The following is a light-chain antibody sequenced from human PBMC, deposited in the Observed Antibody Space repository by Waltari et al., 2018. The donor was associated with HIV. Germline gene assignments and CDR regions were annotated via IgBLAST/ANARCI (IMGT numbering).Light chain of an antibody. CDR2: SAS. CDR1: QSISSY. J-gene: IGKJ2*01. Sequence: DIQMTQSPSSLSASVGDRVTITCRASQSISSYLNWHQQKPGKAPNLLIYSASSLQCGVPSRFRGSGSGTDFTLTISSLQPEDFATYYCQQSYSTPPYTFGQGTKLEIK. CDR3: QQSYSTPPYT. V-gene: IGKV1-39*01.